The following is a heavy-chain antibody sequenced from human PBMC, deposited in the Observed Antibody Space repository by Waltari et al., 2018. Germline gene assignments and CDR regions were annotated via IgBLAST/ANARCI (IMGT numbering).Heavy chain of an antibody. CDR2: INTDGSDT. CDR1: GFTLSNHW. D-gene: IGHD2-8*01. V-gene: IGHV3-74*01. CDR3: ARGYTNGVKTFGY. J-gene: IGHJ4*02. Sequence: EVQLVESGGGSVQPGGSLRLSCVGSGFTLSNHWMHWVRQAPGEGLVWVSRINTDGSDTNEADSVKGRFTISRDNARNTLYLQMNSLRDEDTAVYFCARGYTNGVKTFGYWGQGTLVIVSS.